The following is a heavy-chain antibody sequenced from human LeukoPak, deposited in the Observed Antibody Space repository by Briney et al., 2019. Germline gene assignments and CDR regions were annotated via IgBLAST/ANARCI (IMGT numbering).Heavy chain of an antibody. J-gene: IGHJ3*01. V-gene: IGHV3-48*03. CDR2: IWSSGSPT. CDR1: GFTFSSYE. CDR3: ARELTDVAGDGLDV. D-gene: IGHD5-12*01. Sequence: GGSLRLSCTASGFTFSSYEMNWVRHAPGKGLEWVSYIWSSGSPTHYADSVKGRFTISRDNAKNSLYLQMSSLRADDTAVYYCARELTDVAGDGLDVWGQGTMVTVSS.